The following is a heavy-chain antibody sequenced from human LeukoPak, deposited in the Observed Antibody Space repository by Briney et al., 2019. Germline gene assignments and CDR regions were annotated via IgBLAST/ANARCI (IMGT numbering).Heavy chain of an antibody. Sequence: ASVKASCKASGYTFTGYYIHWVRQAPGQGLEWMGWISPDSGGTNYAQNFQGRVTVTRDTSINTVYMELSRLRYDDTAVYYCAKELRGQWLVYWGQGTLVTVSS. D-gene: IGHD6-19*01. CDR3: AKELRGQWLVY. CDR2: ISPDSGGT. J-gene: IGHJ4*02. CDR1: GYTFTGYY. V-gene: IGHV1-2*02.